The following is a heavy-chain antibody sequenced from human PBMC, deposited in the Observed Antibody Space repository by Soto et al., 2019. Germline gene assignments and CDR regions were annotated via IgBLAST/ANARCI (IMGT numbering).Heavy chain of an antibody. CDR3: ASNSEYRTFDP. D-gene: IGHD1-26*01. CDR2: IYYSGST. J-gene: IGHJ5*02. Sequence: SETLSLTCTVSGGSISSGDYYWSWIRQPPGKGLEWIGYIYYSGSTYYNPSLKSRVTISVDTSKNQFSLKLSSVTAADTAAYYCASNSEYRTFDPWGQGTLVTVSS. V-gene: IGHV4-30-4*01. CDR1: GGSISSGDYY.